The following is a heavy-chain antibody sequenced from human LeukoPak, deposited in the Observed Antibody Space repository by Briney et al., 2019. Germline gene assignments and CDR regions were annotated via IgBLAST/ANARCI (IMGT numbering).Heavy chain of an antibody. Sequence: GGSLRLSCAASGFTLSSYWMSWVRQAPGKGLEWVANIKQDGSEKYYVDSVKGRFTISRDNAKNSLYLQMNSLRAEDTALYFCARDLVRGVIILYYYYGMDVWGQGTTVTVSS. V-gene: IGHV3-7*01. CDR2: IKQDGSEK. J-gene: IGHJ6*02. CDR1: GFTLSSYW. D-gene: IGHD3-10*01. CDR3: ARDLVRGVIILYYYYGMDV.